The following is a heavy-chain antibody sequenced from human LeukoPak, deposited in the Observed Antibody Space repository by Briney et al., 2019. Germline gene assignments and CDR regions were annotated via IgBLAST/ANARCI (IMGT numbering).Heavy chain of an antibody. Sequence: PGGSLRLSCAASGFTFSSYSMNWVRQAPGKGLEWVSSISSSSSSYIYYADSVKGRFTISRDNAKNSLYLQMNSLRAEDTAVYYCARPYSMGGSYYLDYWGQGTLVTVSS. J-gene: IGHJ4*02. CDR1: GFTFSSYS. CDR3: ARPYSMGGSYYLDY. CDR2: ISSSSSSYI. V-gene: IGHV3-21*01. D-gene: IGHD1-26*01.